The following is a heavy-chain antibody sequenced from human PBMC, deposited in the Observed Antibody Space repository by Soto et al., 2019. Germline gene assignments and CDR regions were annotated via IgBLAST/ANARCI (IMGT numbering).Heavy chain of an antibody. CDR1: GYTLTELS. Sequence: SVKVSCKVSGYTLTELSMHWVRQAPGQGLEWMGGIIPIFGTANYAQKFQGRVTITADKSTSTAYMELSSLRSEDTAVYYCARSPGNYYYYGMDVWGQGTTVTVSS. CDR2: IIPIFGTA. J-gene: IGHJ6*02. V-gene: IGHV1-69*06. CDR3: ARSPGNYYYYGMDV.